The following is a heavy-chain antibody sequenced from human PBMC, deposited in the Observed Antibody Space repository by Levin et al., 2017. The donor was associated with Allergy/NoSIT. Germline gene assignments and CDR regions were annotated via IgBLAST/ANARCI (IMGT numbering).Heavy chain of an antibody. Sequence: SSETLSLTCAVYGGSFSGYYWSWIRQPPGKGLEWIGEINHSGSTNYNPSLKSRVTISVDTSKNQFSLKLSSVTAADTAVYYCARERGYNWNEGFDYWGQGTLVTVSS. V-gene: IGHV4-34*01. J-gene: IGHJ4*02. CDR3: ARERGYNWNEGFDY. CDR1: GGSFSGYY. CDR2: INHSGST. D-gene: IGHD1-1*01.